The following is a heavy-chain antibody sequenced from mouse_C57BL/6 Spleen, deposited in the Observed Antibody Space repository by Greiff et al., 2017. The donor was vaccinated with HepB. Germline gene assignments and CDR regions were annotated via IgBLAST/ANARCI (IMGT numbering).Heavy chain of an antibody. CDR3: ARHLQTAQGYYFDY. CDR2: FYPGSGSI. J-gene: IGHJ2*01. Sequence: LVKPGASVKLSCKASGYTFTEYTIHWVKQRSGQGLEWIGWFYPGSGSINYNEKFKDKATLTADKSSSTVYMELSSLTPEDSAVYFCARHLQTAQGYYFDYWGQGTTLTVSS. V-gene: IGHV1-62-2*01. D-gene: IGHD3-2*02. CDR1: GYTFTEYT.